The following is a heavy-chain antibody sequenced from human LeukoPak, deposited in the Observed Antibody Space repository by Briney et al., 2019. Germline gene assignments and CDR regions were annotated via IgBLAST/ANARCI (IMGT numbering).Heavy chain of an antibody. Sequence: ASVKVSCKASGYTFTGYYMHWVRQAPGQGLEWMGWINPNSGGTNYAQEFQGRVTITRDTSASTAYMELSSLRSEDMAVYYCARAWGLRGGDFDYWGQGTLVTVSS. CDR2: INPNSGGT. J-gene: IGHJ4*02. V-gene: IGHV1-2*02. CDR3: ARAWGLRGGDFDY. CDR1: GYTFTGYY. D-gene: IGHD3-16*01.